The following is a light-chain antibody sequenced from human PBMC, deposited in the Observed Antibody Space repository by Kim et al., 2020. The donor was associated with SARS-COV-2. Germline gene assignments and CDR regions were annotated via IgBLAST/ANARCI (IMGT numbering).Light chain of an antibody. V-gene: IGKV3-11*01. J-gene: IGKJ4*01. CDR2: DAS. Sequence: EIVLTQSPATLSLSPGERATLSCRASQNIDNYLAWYQQKPGQAPRLLIYDASNRVTGIPPRFSGSGSGTDFTLTISSLEPEDFAIYYCQQRKDWPPLTFSGGTKVDIK. CDR3: QQRKDWPPLT. CDR1: QNIDNY.